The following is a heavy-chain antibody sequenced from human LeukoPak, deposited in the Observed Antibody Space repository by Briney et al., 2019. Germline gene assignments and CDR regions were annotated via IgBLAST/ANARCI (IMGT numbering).Heavy chain of an antibody. D-gene: IGHD4-17*01. J-gene: IGHJ6*02. V-gene: IGHV1-69*01. CDR3: ARAAGTVTRFYYYYGMDV. CDR2: IFGTA. Sequence: IFGTANYAQKFQGRVTITADESTSTAYMELSSLRSEDTAVYYCARAAGTVTRFYYYYGMDVWGQGTTVTVSS.